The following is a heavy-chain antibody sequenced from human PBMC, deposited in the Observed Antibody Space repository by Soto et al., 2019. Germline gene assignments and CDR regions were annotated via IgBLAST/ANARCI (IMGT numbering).Heavy chain of an antibody. CDR3: ATSYYNFWSGYYLAYFDY. D-gene: IGHD3-3*01. J-gene: IGHJ4*02. CDR2: INHSGST. Sequence: QVHLQQWGAGLLKPSETLSLTCAVYGVSFTGYYWSWIRQPPGKGLEWIGEINHSGSTNYNPSVKSRVTISVDTYKKQFSLKLSSVTVADTDVYYCATSYYNFWSGYYLAYFDYWGQGTLVTVSS. V-gene: IGHV4-34*01. CDR1: GVSFTGYY.